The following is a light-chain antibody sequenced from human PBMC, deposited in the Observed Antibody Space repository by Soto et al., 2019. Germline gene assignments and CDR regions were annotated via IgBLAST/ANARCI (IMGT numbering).Light chain of an antibody. CDR1: QGISSY. CDR2: AAS. V-gene: IGKV1-39*01. Sequence: DLQMTQSPSSLSASVGDRVTITCRASQGISSYLNWYQQRPGKPPNLLIYAASSLPSGVPSRFSGSVVGTDFTLTISSLQPEDFATYYCQQTYSAPRTFGPGTRVDIK. J-gene: IGKJ3*01. CDR3: QQTYSAPRT.